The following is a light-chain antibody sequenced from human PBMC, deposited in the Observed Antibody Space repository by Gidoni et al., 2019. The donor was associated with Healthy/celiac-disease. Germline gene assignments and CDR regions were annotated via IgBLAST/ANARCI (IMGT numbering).Light chain of an antibody. CDR1: QSVSSY. CDR2: DAS. Sequence: EIVLTQSPATLSLSPGERATLSCRASQSVSSYLAWYQQKPGQAPRLLIYDASNRATCIPARFSCSGSGTDFPLTISRLEPEDFAVYYCQQRSNWPPLTFGGGTKVEIK. V-gene: IGKV3-11*01. CDR3: QQRSNWPPLT. J-gene: IGKJ4*01.